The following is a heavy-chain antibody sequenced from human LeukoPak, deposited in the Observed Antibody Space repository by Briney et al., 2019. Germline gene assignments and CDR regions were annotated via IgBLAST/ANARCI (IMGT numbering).Heavy chain of an antibody. CDR3: ACIAVAGYKIDY. J-gene: IGHJ4*02. V-gene: IGHV4-34*01. Sequence: SETLSLTCAVYGGSFSGYYWSWIRQPPGKGLEWIGEINHSGSTNYNPSLKSRVTISVDTSKNQFSLKLSSVTAADTAVYYCACIAVAGYKIDYWGQGTLVTVSS. D-gene: IGHD6-19*01. CDR2: INHSGST. CDR1: GGSFSGYY.